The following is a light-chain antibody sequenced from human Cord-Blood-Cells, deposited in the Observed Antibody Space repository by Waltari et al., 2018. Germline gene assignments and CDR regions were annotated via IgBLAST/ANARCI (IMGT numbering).Light chain of an antibody. J-gene: IGKJ2*01. CDR2: AAS. CDR3: QQSYSTPYT. V-gene: IGKV1-39*01. Sequence: DIQMTQSPSSLSASVGDRVTITCRASQSISSYLNWYQQKPGKAPKLLIYAASSLQSWVPSRFSVSGSGTDFTLTISSLQPEYFATYYCQQSYSTPYTFGQGTKLEIK. CDR1: QSISSY.